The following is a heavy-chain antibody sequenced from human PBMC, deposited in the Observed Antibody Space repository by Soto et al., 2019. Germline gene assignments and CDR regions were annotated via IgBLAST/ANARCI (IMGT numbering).Heavy chain of an antibody. CDR3: AKDRRTYRRGWSPDSFEY. V-gene: IGHV3-23*01. J-gene: IGHJ4*02. Sequence: PWGSLRLSCAASGCTVSSYAMSWGRQAPGEGLEWVSAISGSGGSTYYADSVKGRFTISRDNSKNTLYLQMNSPRAEDTAVYYCAKDRRTYRRGWSPDSFEYWGEGDLV. CDR2: ISGSGGST. CDR1: GCTVSSYA. D-gene: IGHD6-19*01.